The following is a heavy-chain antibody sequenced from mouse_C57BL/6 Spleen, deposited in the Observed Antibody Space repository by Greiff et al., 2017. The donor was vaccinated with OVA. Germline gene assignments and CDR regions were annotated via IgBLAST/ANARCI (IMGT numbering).Heavy chain of an antibody. D-gene: IGHD1-1*02. CDR2: IYPGDGDT. CDR3: ARIGGSYGGYFDY. J-gene: IGHJ2*01. CDR1: GFAFSSSW. V-gene: IGHV1-82*01. Sequence: VQLVESGPELVKPGASVKISCKASGFAFSSSWMNWVKQRPGKGLEWIGRIYPGDGDTNYNGKFKGKATLTADKSSSTAYMQLSSLTSEDSAVYFCARIGGSYGGYFDYWGQGTTLTVSS.